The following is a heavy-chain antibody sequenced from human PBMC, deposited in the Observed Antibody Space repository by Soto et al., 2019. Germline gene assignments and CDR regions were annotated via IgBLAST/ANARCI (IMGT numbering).Heavy chain of an antibody. V-gene: IGHV3-21*03. Sequence: GGSLRLACEASGFTVSRVSMNWVGQFPGKGLEWVASISSGSSDTWYAESVKGRFANSRDTAQNALFLQMNTLSPADTTMYYCARVAYWGPGAQVRSPQ. CDR2: ISSGSSDT. J-gene: IGHJ4*02. CDR1: GFTVSRVS. CDR3: ARVAY.